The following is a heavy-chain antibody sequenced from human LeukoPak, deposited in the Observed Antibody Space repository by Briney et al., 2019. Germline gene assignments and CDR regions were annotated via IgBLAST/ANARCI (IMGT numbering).Heavy chain of an antibody. CDR2: INHSGST. CDR1: GGSFSGYY. D-gene: IGHD5-18*01. V-gene: IGHV4-34*01. CDR3: ARVARGYSYGSWYFDY. J-gene: IGHJ4*02. Sequence: SETLSLTCAVYGGSFSGYYWSWIRQPPGKGLEWIGEINHSGSTNYNPSLKSRVTISVDTSKNQFSLKLSSVTAADTAVYYCARVARGYSYGSWYFDYWGQGTLVTVSS.